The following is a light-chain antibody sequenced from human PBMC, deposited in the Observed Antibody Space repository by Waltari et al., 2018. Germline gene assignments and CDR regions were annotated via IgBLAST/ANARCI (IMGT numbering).Light chain of an antibody. CDR2: RNN. V-gene: IGLV1-47*01. J-gene: IGLJ3*02. CDR3: ATWDGSLTAWV. CDR1: TSNIGRNY. Sequence: QSVLTQPPSASGTPGQRVTISCSGSTSNIGRNYVYWYQQFPGTAPKLLVYRNNERPSGVPDRISGSKSGTSASLAISWLRSEDEADYYCATWDGSLTAWVFGGGTKVTVL.